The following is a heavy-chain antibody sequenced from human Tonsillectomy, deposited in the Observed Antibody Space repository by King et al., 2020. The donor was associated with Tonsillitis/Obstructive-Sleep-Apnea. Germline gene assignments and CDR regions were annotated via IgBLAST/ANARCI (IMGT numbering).Heavy chain of an antibody. CDR1: GFTVSGNS. Sequence: VQLVESGGGLIQPGGSLRLSCAASGFTVSGNSMSCVRQAPGTGLEWVSVIYSGGSTYYADSVKGRFTTSRDNSKNTRYFQMNSLRAEDTAVYYCAREMDVGAYDYWGQGTLVTVSS. J-gene: IGHJ4*02. CDR2: IYSGGST. D-gene: IGHD1-26*01. V-gene: IGHV3-53*01. CDR3: AREMDVGAYDY.